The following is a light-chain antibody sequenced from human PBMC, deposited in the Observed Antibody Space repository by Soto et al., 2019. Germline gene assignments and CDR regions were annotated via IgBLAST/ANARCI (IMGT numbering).Light chain of an antibody. Sequence: QSALTQPASVSGSPGRSITISCTGTISDVGGYNYVSWYQQHPGKAPKLMIYEVSNRPSGVSNRFSGSKSGNTASLTISGLQAEDEADYYCSSYTSSSTYAFRTRTKVTVL. CDR1: ISDVGGYNY. CDR3: SSYTSSSTYA. CDR2: EVS. V-gene: IGLV2-14*01. J-gene: IGLJ1*01.